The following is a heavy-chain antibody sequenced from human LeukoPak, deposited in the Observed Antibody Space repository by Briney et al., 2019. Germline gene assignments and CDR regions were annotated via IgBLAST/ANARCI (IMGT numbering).Heavy chain of an antibody. Sequence: SETLSLTCAVYGGSFSGYHWTWIRQPPGKGLEWIGEIIHSGSTNYNPSLKSRVTISVDTSKNQFSLKLSSVTAADTAVYYCARRTARGVIKYWDQGSLVTVSS. D-gene: IGHD3-10*01. V-gene: IGHV4-34*12. CDR3: ARRTARGVIKY. J-gene: IGHJ4*02. CDR1: GGSFSGYH. CDR2: IIHSGST.